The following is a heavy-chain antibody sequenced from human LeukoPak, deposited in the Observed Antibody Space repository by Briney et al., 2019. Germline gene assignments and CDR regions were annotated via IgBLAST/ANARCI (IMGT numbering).Heavy chain of an antibody. D-gene: IGHD2-15*01. V-gene: IGHV3-7*03. Sequence: PGGSLRLSRAASGFTFSSYWMNWARQAPGKGLEWVASINHNGNVNYYVDSVKGRFTISRDNSKNTLYLQMNSLRAEDTAVYYCARDLGSWGQGTLVTVSS. CDR2: INHNGNVN. CDR3: ARDLGS. CDR1: GFTFSSYW. J-gene: IGHJ4*02.